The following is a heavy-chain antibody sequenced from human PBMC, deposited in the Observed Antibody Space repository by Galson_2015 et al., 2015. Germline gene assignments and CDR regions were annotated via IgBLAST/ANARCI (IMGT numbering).Heavy chain of an antibody. D-gene: IGHD6-13*01. CDR3: ARGHSSSWDWFFDL. CDR2: ITSASSYI. J-gene: IGHJ2*01. CDR1: GFTFSSYS. Sequence: SLRLSCAASGFTFSSYSLNWVRPAPGKGLGWVSCITSASSYIYYADSVKGRFTISRDNAKNSLYLQMNSLRAEDTAVYFCARGHSSSWDWFFDLWGRGTLVTVSS. V-gene: IGHV3-21*01.